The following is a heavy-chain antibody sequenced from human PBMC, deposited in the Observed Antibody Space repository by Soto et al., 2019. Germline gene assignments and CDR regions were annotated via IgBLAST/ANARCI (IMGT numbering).Heavy chain of an antibody. CDR1: GFTFSSYA. J-gene: IGHJ4*02. CDR3: AKDEYYGAGSYYNFDY. CDR2: ISGSGGST. V-gene: IGHV3-23*01. Sequence: GGSLRLSCAASGFTFSSYAMSWVRQAPGKGLEWVSAISGSGGSTYYADSVKGRFTISRDNSKNTLYLQMNSLRAEDTAVYYCAKDEYYGAGSYYNFDYWGQGTLVTVSS. D-gene: IGHD3-10*01.